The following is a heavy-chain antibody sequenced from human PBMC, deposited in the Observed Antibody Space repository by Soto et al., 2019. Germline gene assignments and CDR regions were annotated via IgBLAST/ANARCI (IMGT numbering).Heavy chain of an antibody. D-gene: IGHD3-10*01. CDR2: IYYSGST. Sequence: SETLSLTCTVSGGSISSGGYYWSWIRQHPGKGLEWIGYIYYSGSTYYNPSLKSRVTISVDTSKNQFSLKLSSVTAADTAVYYGARDRGAALRKYYYGMDDWGQGTMVTVSS. V-gene: IGHV4-31*03. J-gene: IGHJ6*02. CDR1: GGSISSGGYY. CDR3: ARDRGAALRKYYYGMDD.